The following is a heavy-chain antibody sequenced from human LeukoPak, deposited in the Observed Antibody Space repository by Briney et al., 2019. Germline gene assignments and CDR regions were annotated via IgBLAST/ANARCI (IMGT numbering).Heavy chain of an antibody. J-gene: IGHJ1*01. CDR3: AQLYYDILTGYEYFQH. CDR2: ISSSSSTI. Sequence: GGSLRLSCVASGFTFSSYSMSMNWVRQAPGKGLEWVSYISSSSSTIYYADSVKGRFTISRDNAKNSLYLQMNSLRADDTAVYYCAQLYYDILTGYEYFQHWGQGTLVTVSS. V-gene: IGHV3-48*04. D-gene: IGHD3-9*01. CDR1: GFTFSSYS.